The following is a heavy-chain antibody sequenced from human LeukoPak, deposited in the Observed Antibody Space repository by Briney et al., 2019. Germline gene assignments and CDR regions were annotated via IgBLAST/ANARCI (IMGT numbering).Heavy chain of an antibody. Sequence: SVKVSCKASGGTFSSYAISWVRQAPGQGLEWMGGIIPIFGTANYAQKFQGGVTITTDESTSTAYMELSSLRSEDTAVYYCARGRLSVIAAAAYYYYYMDVWGKGTTVTVSS. V-gene: IGHV1-69*05. CDR1: GGTFSSYA. CDR3: ARGRLSVIAAAAYYYYYMDV. J-gene: IGHJ6*03. CDR2: IIPIFGTA. D-gene: IGHD6-13*01.